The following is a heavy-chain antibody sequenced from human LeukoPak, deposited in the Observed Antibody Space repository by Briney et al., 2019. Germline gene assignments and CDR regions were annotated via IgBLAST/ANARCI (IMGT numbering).Heavy chain of an antibody. V-gene: IGHV3-9*01. Sequence: GGSLRLSCAASGFTFDDYAMHWVRQAPGKGLEWVSGISWNSGSIGYADSVKGRFTISRDNAKNSLYLQMNSLRAEDTAVYYCARWDIVVVPAAPLTYYGMDVWGQGTTVTVSS. D-gene: IGHD2-2*01. CDR2: ISWNSGSI. CDR1: GFTFDDYA. J-gene: IGHJ6*02. CDR3: ARWDIVVVPAAPLTYYGMDV.